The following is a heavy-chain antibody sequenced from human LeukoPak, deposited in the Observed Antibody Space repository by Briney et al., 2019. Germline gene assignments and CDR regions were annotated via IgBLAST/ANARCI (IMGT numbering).Heavy chain of an antibody. CDR3: AREYGGNPGLFGY. Sequence: ASVKVSCRASGYTFTGYYIHWVRQAPGQGLEWMGWINPKSGGTRSAQKFQDRVTMTRDTSISTAYMELSTLKSDDTAVYYCAREYGGNPGLFGYWGQGTLVTVSS. CDR2: INPKSGGT. D-gene: IGHD4-23*01. CDR1: GYTFTGYY. V-gene: IGHV1-2*02. J-gene: IGHJ4*02.